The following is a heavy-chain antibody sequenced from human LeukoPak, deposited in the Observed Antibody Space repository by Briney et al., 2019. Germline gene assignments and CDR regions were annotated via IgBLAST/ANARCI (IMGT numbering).Heavy chain of an antibody. CDR2: VYYSGST. V-gene: IGHV4-31*02. CDR1: GGSISSGGYF. CDR3: AHSGDYEGDAFDI. D-gene: IGHD4-17*01. Sequence: SETLSLTCTVSGGSISSGGYFWSWIRQHQGEGLEWIGYVYYSGSTYYNTSLKSRVTISVDTSKNQFSLKLSSVTAADTAVYYCAHSGDYEGDAFDIWGQGTMVTVSS. J-gene: IGHJ3*02.